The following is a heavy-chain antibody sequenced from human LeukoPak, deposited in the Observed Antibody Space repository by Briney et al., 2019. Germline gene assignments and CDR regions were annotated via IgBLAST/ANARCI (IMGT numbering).Heavy chain of an antibody. CDR2: IYSGGGT. J-gene: IGHJ4*02. CDR1: GFTVSSTY. CDR3: ARRYSYGSFDY. Sequence: GGSLRLSCAAAGFTVSSTYMSWVRQAPGKGLEWVSAIYSGGGTYYADSVKGRFTISRDNSKNMLYLQMNSLRAEDTAVYYCARRYSYGSFDYWGQGTLVTVSS. D-gene: IGHD5-18*01. V-gene: IGHV3-53*01.